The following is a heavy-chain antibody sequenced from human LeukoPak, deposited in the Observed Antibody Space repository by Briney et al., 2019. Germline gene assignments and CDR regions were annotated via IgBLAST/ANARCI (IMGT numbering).Heavy chain of an antibody. Sequence: ASVKVSCKASGGTFSSYAISWVRQAPGQGLEWMGRIIPIFGTANCAQKFQGRVTITTDESTSTAYMELSSLRSEDTAVYYCASSRLRGYSYGYLELHYWGQGTLVTVSS. CDR1: GGTFSSYA. J-gene: IGHJ4*02. CDR3: ASSRLRGYSYGYLELHY. V-gene: IGHV1-69*05. CDR2: IIPIFGTA. D-gene: IGHD5-18*01.